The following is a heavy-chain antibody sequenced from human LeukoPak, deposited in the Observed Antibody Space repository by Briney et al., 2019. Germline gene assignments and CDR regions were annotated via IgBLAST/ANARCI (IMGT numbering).Heavy chain of an antibody. Sequence: GGSLRLSCAASGFTFSSYWTAWVRQAPGKGLEWLANIEKDGSQTYYVDSMEGRFTISRDNAKNSLYLQMNSLRAEDTALYYCARAGYSSGYDYWGQGTLVTVSS. V-gene: IGHV3-7*01. D-gene: IGHD6-19*01. CDR3: ARAGYSSGYDY. CDR2: IEKDGSQT. J-gene: IGHJ4*02. CDR1: GFTFSSYW.